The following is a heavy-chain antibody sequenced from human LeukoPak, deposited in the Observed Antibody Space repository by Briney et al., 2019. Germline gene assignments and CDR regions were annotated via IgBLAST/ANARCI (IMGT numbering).Heavy chain of an antibody. CDR1: GGSFSGCY. CDR2: INHSGST. Sequence: SETLSLTCAVYGGSFSGCYWSWIRQPPGKGLEWIGEINHSGSTNYNPSLKSRVTISVDTSKNQFSLKLSSVTAADTAVYYCARSWGSSWSPFDYWGQGTLVTVSS. D-gene: IGHD6-13*01. V-gene: IGHV4-34*01. J-gene: IGHJ4*02. CDR3: ARSWGSSWSPFDY.